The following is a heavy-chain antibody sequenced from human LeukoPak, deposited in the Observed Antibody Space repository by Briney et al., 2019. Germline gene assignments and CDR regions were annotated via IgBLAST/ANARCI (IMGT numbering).Heavy chain of an antibody. CDR1: GFTTSGNY. Sequence: PGGSLRLSCAASGFTTSGNYITWVRQAPGKGLQWVSVIYSGGRTNYADSVKGRFSISRDNSNDTVYLQLNSLRTEDTAVYYCARVLESSSWYYYYYYMDVWGKGTTVTISS. V-gene: IGHV3-66*01. D-gene: IGHD6-13*01. CDR3: ARVLESSSWYYYYYYMDV. CDR2: IYSGGRT. J-gene: IGHJ6*03.